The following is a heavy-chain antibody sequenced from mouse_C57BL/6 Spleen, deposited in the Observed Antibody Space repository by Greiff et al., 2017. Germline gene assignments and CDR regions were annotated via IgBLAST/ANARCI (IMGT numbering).Heavy chain of an antibody. D-gene: IGHD2-10*01. V-gene: IGHV1-74*01. CDR3: AIPLLNYAMDY. Sequence: QVQLKQPGAELVKPGASVKVSCKASGYTFTSYWMHWVKQRPGQGLEWIGRIHPSDSDTNYNQKFKGKATLTVDKSSSTAYMQLSSLTSEDSAVYYCAIPLLNYAMDYWGQGTSVTVSS. CDR2: IHPSDSDT. CDR1: GYTFTSYW. J-gene: IGHJ4*01.